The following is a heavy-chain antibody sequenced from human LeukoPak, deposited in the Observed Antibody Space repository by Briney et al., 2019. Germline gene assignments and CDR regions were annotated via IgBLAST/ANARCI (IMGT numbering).Heavy chain of an antibody. J-gene: IGHJ4*02. CDR3: GRLWFGELYLPFDY. V-gene: IGHV3-21*01. CDR2: ISSSSVYI. CDR1: GFTFNKYS. Sequence: GGSLRLSCAASGFTFNKYSMNWVRQAPGKGLEWVASISSSSVYIHYADLVKGRFTISRDNAKNLMFLQMNSLRVEDTAVYYCGRLWFGELYLPFDYWGQGSLVTASS. D-gene: IGHD3-10*01.